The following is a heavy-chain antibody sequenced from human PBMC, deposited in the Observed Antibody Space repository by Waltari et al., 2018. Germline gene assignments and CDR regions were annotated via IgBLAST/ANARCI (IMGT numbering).Heavy chain of an antibody. CDR1: GYTLTDLS. D-gene: IGHD3-16*01. CDR3: ATGGAPPEGAFDI. J-gene: IGHJ3*02. Sequence: QVQLVQSGAEVKKPGASVKVSCKVSGYTLTDLSIHWVRQAPGKGLEWMGGFGPEEANTIYAQKFQGRVTMTEDTSTDTAYMELSSLRSEDTAVYYCATGGAPPEGAFDIWGQGTMVTVSS. V-gene: IGHV1-24*01. CDR2: FGPEEANT.